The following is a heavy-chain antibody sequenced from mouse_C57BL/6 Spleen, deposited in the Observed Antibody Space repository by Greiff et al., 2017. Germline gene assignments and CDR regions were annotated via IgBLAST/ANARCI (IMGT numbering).Heavy chain of an antibody. CDR3: ARGITTVVEEYYYAMDY. Sequence: LVESGAELARPGASVKLSCKASGYTFTSYGISWVKQRTGQGLEWIGEIYPRSGNTYYNEKFKGKATLTADKSSSTAYMELRSLTSEDSAVYFCARGITTVVEEYYYAMDYWGQGTSVTVSS. D-gene: IGHD1-1*01. J-gene: IGHJ4*01. V-gene: IGHV1-81*01. CDR2: IYPRSGNT. CDR1: GYTFTSYG.